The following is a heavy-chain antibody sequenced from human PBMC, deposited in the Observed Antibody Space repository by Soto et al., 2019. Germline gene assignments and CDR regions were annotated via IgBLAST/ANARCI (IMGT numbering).Heavy chain of an antibody. V-gene: IGHV4-31*03. D-gene: IGHD4-4*01. Sequence: HVQLQESGPGLVKPSHTLSLTCTVSGGSSSSGGYYWSWIRQNQGKGLEWIGYLYYSGSTYYNPSLKSRVTISVDTSKNQFSLKLSSVTAADTAVYYCARALNDYSFDYWGQGTLVTVSS. CDR2: LYYSGST. J-gene: IGHJ4*02. CDR3: ARALNDYSFDY. CDR1: GGSSSSGGYY.